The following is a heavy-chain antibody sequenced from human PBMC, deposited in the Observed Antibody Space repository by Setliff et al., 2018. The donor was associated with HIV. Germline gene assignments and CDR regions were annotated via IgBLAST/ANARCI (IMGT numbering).Heavy chain of an antibody. J-gene: IGHJ3*01. D-gene: IGHD3-22*01. Sequence: PGGSLRLSCAASGFSFSNYWMNWVRQVPGKGLEWVANINQDGSEKKYVDSMKGRLTISRDNAKNSLYLQMTSLRAEDTALYFCARDPYDSRALDSSAYGAFDFWGQGTMVTVSS. CDR1: GFSFSNYW. CDR2: INQDGSEK. CDR3: ARDPYDSRALDSSAYGAFDF. V-gene: IGHV3-7*03.